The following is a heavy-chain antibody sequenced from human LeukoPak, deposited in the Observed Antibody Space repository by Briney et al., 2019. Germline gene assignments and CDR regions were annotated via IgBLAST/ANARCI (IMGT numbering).Heavy chain of an antibody. D-gene: IGHD2-15*01. J-gene: IGHJ5*02. CDR3: ARRGYCSGGSCYAGLNWFDP. Sequence: SETLSLTCTVSGGSISSGDHYWSWIRQPPGKGLEWIGHIYYSGSTYYNPSLKSRVTISVDTSKNQFSLKLSSVSAADTAVYYCARRGYCSGGSCYAGLNWFDPWGQGTLVTVSS. V-gene: IGHV4-30-4*01. CDR1: GGSISSGDHY. CDR2: IYYSGST.